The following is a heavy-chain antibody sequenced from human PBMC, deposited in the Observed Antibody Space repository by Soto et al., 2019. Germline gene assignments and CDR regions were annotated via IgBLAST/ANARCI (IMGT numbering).Heavy chain of an antibody. Sequence: PLETLSLTCTVSGGSINNHYWSWIRQPPGQGLEWIGYIYYSGSTNYNPSLKSRVTMSVDTSKNQFSLKLSSLTAADTAIYYCARANWFFDYWGQGTLVTVSS. CDR1: GGSINNHY. CDR2: IYYSGST. V-gene: IGHV4-59*11. J-gene: IGHJ4*02. CDR3: ARANWFFDY. D-gene: IGHD7-27*01.